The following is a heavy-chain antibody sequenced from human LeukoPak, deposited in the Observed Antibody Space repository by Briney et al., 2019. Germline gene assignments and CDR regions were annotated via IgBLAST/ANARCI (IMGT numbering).Heavy chain of an antibody. CDR2: ISYDGRNK. D-gene: IGHD2-15*01. Sequence: GGSLRLSCAASGFTFSNRDMHWVRQAPGKGLEWVAGISYDGRNKYYADSVKGRFTISRDNSKNTLNLQMNSLRTEDTAVYHCAKPRDIDSWAFDVWGQGTMVTVS. V-gene: IGHV3-30*18. CDR1: GFTFSNRD. J-gene: IGHJ3*01. CDR3: AKPRDIDSWAFDV.